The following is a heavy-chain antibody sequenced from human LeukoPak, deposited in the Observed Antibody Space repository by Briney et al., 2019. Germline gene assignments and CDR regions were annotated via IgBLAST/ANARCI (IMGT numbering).Heavy chain of an antibody. CDR1: GFTFSDYY. CDR3: ARDIPTFGVVSENP. V-gene: IGHV3-11*01. CDR2: ISSSGSTI. J-gene: IGHJ5*02. D-gene: IGHD3-3*01. Sequence: GGSLRLSCAASGFTFSDYYMSWIRQAPGKGLEWVSYISSSGSTIYYADSVKGRFTISRDNAKNSLYLQMNSLRAEDTALYYCARDIPTFGVVSENPWGQGTLVTVSS.